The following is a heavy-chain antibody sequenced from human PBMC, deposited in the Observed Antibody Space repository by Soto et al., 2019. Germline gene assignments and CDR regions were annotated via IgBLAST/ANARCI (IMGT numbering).Heavy chain of an antibody. J-gene: IGHJ6*02. CDR3: ARASGRDYYYGMGV. CDR1: GYTFIGYY. V-gene: IGHV1-2*04. CDR2: INPSTGGA. Sequence: HVQLVQSGAEVKKPGASVNISCKASGYTFIGYYMNWVRQAPGQGLEWMGWINPSTGGAHSAQKFQGWVTMTSDRSSSTAYVELRGLKSDDSAVYYCARASGRDYYYGMGVWGQGTTVIVSS.